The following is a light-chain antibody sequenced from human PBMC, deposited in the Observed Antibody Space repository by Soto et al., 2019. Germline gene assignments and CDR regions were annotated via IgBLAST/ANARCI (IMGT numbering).Light chain of an antibody. Sequence: DIQMTQSPSTLSASVGDTVIITCRASQNINTWLAWHQQKPGKAPKLLISKGSSLERGVPSRFSGSGSGTEFTLAIRSLQPDDIATYYCQHYFRFRAFGQGTKVEIK. V-gene: IGKV1-5*03. CDR2: KGS. CDR3: QHYFRFRA. CDR1: QNINTW. J-gene: IGKJ1*01.